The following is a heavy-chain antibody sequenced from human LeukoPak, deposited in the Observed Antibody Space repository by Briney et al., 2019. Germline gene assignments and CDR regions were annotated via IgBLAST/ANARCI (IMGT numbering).Heavy chain of an antibody. Sequence: GASVKVSCKASGYTFTGYYMHWVRRAPGQGLEWMGWINPNSGGTRYAQKFQSGVTMTRDTSISTVYMEVSRLRSDDTAVYYCARGGALYYDIWDWGQGTLVTVSS. CDR2: INPNSGGT. V-gene: IGHV1-2*02. D-gene: IGHD3-9*01. CDR1: GYTFTGYY. CDR3: ARGGALYYDIWD. J-gene: IGHJ4*02.